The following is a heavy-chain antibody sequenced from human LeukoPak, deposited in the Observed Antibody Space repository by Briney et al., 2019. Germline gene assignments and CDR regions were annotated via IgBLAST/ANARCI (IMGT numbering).Heavy chain of an antibody. J-gene: IGHJ3*02. D-gene: IGHD2/OR15-2a*01. V-gene: IGHV4-59*08. CDR2: IYYSGST. CDR1: GGSINSYY. CDR3: VRLNIKHGFDI. Sequence: PSETLSLTCTVSGGSINSYYWSWIRQPPGKGLEWIGYIYYSGSTNYNTSLKSRVTMSVDTSENQFSLKLTSVTAADTAVYYCVRLNIKHGFDIWGQGTMVTVSS.